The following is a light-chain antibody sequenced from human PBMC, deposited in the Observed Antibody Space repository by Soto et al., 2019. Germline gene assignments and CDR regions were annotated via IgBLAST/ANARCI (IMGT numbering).Light chain of an antibody. Sequence: EIVLTQSPATLSLSPGERATLSCMARQRISGYLAWYQQKPGQAPRLLIYDASNRATGIPVRFSGSGSGADYTLTISSLEPEDFAVYYCQQRSNLPWTFGQGTKV. V-gene: IGKV3-11*01. CDR2: DAS. J-gene: IGKJ1*01. CDR1: QRISGY. CDR3: QQRSNLPWT.